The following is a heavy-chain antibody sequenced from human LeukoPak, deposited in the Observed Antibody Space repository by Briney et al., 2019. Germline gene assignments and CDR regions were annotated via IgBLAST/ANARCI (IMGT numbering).Heavy chain of an antibody. Sequence: GRSLRLSCAASGFTFSSYAMHWVRQAPGKGLEWVAVISYDGSNKYYADSVKGRFTISRDNSKNTLYLQMNSLRAEDTAVYYCARARAVGGPFEHRGQGNLVTVS. V-gene: IGHV3-30*04. CDR3: ARARAVGGPFEH. CDR1: GFTFSSYA. J-gene: IGHJ4*02. D-gene: IGHD6-19*01. CDR2: ISYDGSNK.